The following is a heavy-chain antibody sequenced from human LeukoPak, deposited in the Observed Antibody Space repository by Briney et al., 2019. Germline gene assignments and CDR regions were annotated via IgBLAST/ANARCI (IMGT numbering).Heavy chain of an antibody. CDR3: ARGYGDYRVTDY. V-gene: IGHV1-8*01. J-gene: IGHJ4*02. CDR1: GYTFTSYD. CDR2: MNPNSGNT. D-gene: IGHD4-17*01. Sequence: GASVTVSCKASGYTFTSYDINWVRQATGQVLEWMGWMNPNSGNTGYAQKFQGRVTMTRNTSISTAYMELSSLRSEDTAVYYCARGYGDYRVTDYWGQGTLVTVSS.